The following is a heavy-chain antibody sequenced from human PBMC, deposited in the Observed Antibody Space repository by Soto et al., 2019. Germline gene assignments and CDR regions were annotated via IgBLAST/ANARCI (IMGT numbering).Heavy chain of an antibody. J-gene: IGHJ2*01. D-gene: IGHD5-12*01. CDR1: GGTFSNYP. V-gene: IGHV1-69*05. CDR2: IIPIFGTV. CDR3: ARGNHRWLQLWYFDL. Sequence: QVQLVQSGAEVKKPGSSVKVSCKASGGTFSNYPISWVRQAPGQGLEWMGGIIPIFGTVNYAQKFQGRVTXTXAXPXXTAYMELSSLRSEDTAVYYCARGNHRWLQLWYFDLWGRGTLVTVSS.